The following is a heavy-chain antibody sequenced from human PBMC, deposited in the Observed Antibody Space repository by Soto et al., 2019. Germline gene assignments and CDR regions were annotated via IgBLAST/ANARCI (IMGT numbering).Heavy chain of an antibody. CDR1: GDTFSTYT. J-gene: IGHJ3*02. CDR2: IIPILRRT. Sequence: ASVKVSCKVSGDTFSTYTISWVRQAPGQGLEWMGRIIPILRRTNYAQKFQGRVTIIADKSTSTAYMELSSLRSEDTAVYYCARAPVRRGNSGNDYENDAFDMWGQGTMVTVSS. V-gene: IGHV1-69*08. CDR3: ARAPVRRGNSGNDYENDAFDM. D-gene: IGHD5-12*01.